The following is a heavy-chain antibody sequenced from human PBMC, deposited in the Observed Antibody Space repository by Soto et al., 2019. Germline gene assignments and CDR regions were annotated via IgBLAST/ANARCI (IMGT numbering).Heavy chain of an antibody. J-gene: IGHJ5*01. CDR3: ARPRSSLEWPPLDT. D-gene: IGHD3-3*01. CDR2: INQDGSEK. V-gene: IGHV3-7*01. Sequence: GGSLRLSCAASGFTFSSYWMTWVRQAPGKGLEWVANINQDGSEKYYMDSMKGRCTSSRDNAKNSLLLQLNSLRAEDTAVYYCARPRSSLEWPPLDTWGNGTLVTVSS. CDR1: GFTFSSYW.